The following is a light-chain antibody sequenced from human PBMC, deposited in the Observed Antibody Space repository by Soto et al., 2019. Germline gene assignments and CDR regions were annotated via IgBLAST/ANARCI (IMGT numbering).Light chain of an antibody. V-gene: IGLV2-23*02. CDR3: CSYAGSSYV. J-gene: IGLJ1*01. Sequence: SALPQPASVSGSPGQSITISCTGTSSDVGSYNLVSWYQQHPGKAPKLMIYEVSKRPSGVSNRFSGSKSGNTASLTISGLQAEDEADYYCCSYAGSSYVFGTGTRSPS. CDR1: SSDVGSYNL. CDR2: EVS.